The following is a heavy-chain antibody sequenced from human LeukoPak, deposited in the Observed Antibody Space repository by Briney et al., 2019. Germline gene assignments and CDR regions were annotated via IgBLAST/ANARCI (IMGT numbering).Heavy chain of an antibody. CDR3: ARERGGYYGSGSYYKDDY. CDR2: MNPNSGNT. CDR1: GYTFTSYD. Sequence: ASVKVSCKASGYTFTSYDINWVRQATGQGLEWMGWMNPNSGNTGYAQKLQGRVTMTTDTSTSTAYMELRSLRSDDTAVYYCARERGGYYGSGSYYKDDYWGQGTLVTVSS. J-gene: IGHJ4*02. V-gene: IGHV1-8*02. D-gene: IGHD3-10*01.